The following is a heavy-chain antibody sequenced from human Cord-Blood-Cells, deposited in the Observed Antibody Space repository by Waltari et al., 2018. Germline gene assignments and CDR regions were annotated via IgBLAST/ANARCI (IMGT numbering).Heavy chain of an antibody. Sequence: QVQLVQSGAEVKKPGASVKVSCKASGYTFTGYYMPWVPQAPGQGLEWMGWINPNSGGTNYAQKFQGRVTMTRDTSISTAYMELSRLRSDDTAVYYCARSYNWNDKHFQHWGQGTLVTVSS. CDR2: INPNSGGT. CDR1: GYTFTGYY. V-gene: IGHV1-2*02. CDR3: ARSYNWNDKHFQH. J-gene: IGHJ1*01. D-gene: IGHD1-1*01.